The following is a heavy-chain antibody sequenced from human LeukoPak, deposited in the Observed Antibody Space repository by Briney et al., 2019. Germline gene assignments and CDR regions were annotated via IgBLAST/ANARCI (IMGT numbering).Heavy chain of an antibody. CDR3: ARSVSYYYYGMDV. CDR1: RLTFRSKA. V-gene: IGHV3-64*01. J-gene: IGHJ6*02. Sequence: GRPLRLFCEASRLTFRSKAMHWVRQAPEKGLEYVSAISSNGGSTYYANSVKGRFTISRDNSKNTLYLQMGSLRAEDMAVYYCARSVSYYYYGMDVWGQGTTVTVSS. CDR2: ISSNGGST.